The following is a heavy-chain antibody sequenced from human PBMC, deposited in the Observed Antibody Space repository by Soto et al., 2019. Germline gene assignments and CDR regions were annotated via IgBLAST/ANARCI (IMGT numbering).Heavy chain of an antibody. V-gene: IGHV4-34*01. CDR1: GGSFSGYY. D-gene: IGHD5-18*01. CDR2: INHSGST. J-gene: IGHJ4*02. Sequence: QVQLQQWGAGLLKPSETLSLTCAVYGGSFSGYYWSWIRQPPGKGLEWIGEINHSGSTNYNPSLKSRFTISVDTSKIQFSLKLSSVTAAYTAVYYCAGVTESTVFDYWGQGTLVTGSS. CDR3: AGVTESTVFDY.